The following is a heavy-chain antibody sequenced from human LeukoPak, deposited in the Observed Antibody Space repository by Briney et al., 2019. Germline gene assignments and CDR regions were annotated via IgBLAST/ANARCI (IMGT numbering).Heavy chain of an antibody. CDR2: SRRDGTYV. J-gene: IGHJ4*02. CDR3: ASGGPTRGTLAS. D-gene: IGHD1-26*01. V-gene: IGHV3-30*02. Sequence: QPGGSLRLSCAASGFALSSYGMYWVRQTPDKGLEWVAYSRRDGTYVNCADSVKGRFIISRDNSKNTLGLQMNSLRVEDTALYYCASGGPTRGTLASWGQGTLVPVSS. CDR1: GFALSSYG.